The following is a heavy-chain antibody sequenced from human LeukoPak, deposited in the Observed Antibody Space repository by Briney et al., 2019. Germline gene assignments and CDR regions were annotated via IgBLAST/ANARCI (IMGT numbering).Heavy chain of an antibody. CDR3: ARDTPWEEDFWSGYLFDY. Sequence: ASVKVSCKASGYTFTSYGISWVRQAPGQGLEWMGWISAYNGNTNYAQKLQGRVTMTTDTSTSTAYMELRSLRSDDTAVCYCARDTPWEEDFWSGYLFDYWGQGTLVTVSS. J-gene: IGHJ4*02. CDR2: ISAYNGNT. D-gene: IGHD3-3*01. CDR1: GYTFTSYG. V-gene: IGHV1-18*01.